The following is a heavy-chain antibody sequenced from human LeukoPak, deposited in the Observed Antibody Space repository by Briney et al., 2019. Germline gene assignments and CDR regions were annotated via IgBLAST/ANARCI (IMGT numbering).Heavy chain of an antibody. V-gene: IGHV3-23*01. D-gene: IGHD4-23*01. CDR3: ARDYGGSSPFDS. Sequence: GGSLRLSCAASGFTFSSYAMSWVRQAPGKGLQWVSGISGSGGSTYYADSVKGRFTISRDNSKNTLYLQMNSLRAEDTAVYYCARDYGGSSPFDSWGQGTLVTVSS. CDR2: ISGSGGST. CDR1: GFTFSSYA. J-gene: IGHJ4*02.